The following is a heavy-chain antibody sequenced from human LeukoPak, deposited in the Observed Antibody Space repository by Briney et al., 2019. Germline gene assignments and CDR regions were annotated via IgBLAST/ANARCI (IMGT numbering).Heavy chain of an antibody. CDR3: ARGPPYSSGWHWGHPFDY. V-gene: IGHV4-38-2*02. CDR1: GYSISSGYY. D-gene: IGHD6-19*01. J-gene: IGHJ4*02. Sequence: SETLSLTCTVSGYSISSGYYWGWIRQPPGKGLEWIGGIYHSGSTYYNPSLKSRVTISVDTPKNQFSLKLSSVTAADTAVYYCARGPPYSSGWHWGHPFDYWGQGTLVTVSS. CDR2: IYHSGST.